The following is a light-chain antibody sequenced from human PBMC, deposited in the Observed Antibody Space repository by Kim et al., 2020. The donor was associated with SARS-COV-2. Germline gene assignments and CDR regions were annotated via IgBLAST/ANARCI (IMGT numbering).Light chain of an antibody. V-gene: IGKV3-11*01. J-gene: IGKJ1*01. CDR2: DAS. CDR1: QSVSNC. CDR3: QQRGT. Sequence: VPLSWSPVERATLACRASQSVSNCLAWYQQKPGQAPRLLIYDASNRATGIPARFSGSGSGTDFTLTISSLEPEDFAIYYCQQRGTFGQGTKVDIK.